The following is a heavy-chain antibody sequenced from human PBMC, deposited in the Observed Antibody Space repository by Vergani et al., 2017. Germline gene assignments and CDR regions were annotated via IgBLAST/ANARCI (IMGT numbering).Heavy chain of an antibody. CDR1: GFTFRNYA. D-gene: IGHD3-22*01. V-gene: IGHV3-23*01. CDR3: AKDQYYYDSSGYLYYYYMDV. Sequence: EVQLLESGGGLAQPGGSLRLSCAASGFTFRNYAMTWVRQAPGKGLEWVSIISDNGGTTYYADSVKGRFTISRDNSKDTLYLQMNSLRAEDTAVYYCAKDQYYYDSSGYLYYYYMDVWGKGTTVTVSS. CDR2: ISDNGGTT. J-gene: IGHJ6*03.